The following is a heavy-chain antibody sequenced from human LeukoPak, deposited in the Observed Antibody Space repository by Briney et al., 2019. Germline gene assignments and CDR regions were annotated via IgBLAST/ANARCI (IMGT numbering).Heavy chain of an antibody. CDR3: AKDHGIAVAGSVQSFAY. CDR1: GFTFSNYD. V-gene: IGHV3-30*18. Sequence: PWGSLRLSCAASGFTFSNYDMHWVRQAPGKGLEWVAVISYDGSNKYYADSVKGRFTISRDNSKNTLYLQMNSLRPEDTAVYYCAKDHGIAVAGSVQSFAYGGQGTLVTVSS. CDR2: ISYDGSNK. D-gene: IGHD6-19*01. J-gene: IGHJ4*02.